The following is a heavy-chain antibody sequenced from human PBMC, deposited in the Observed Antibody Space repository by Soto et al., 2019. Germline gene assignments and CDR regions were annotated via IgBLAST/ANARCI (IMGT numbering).Heavy chain of an antibody. CDR1: GGTFSSYT. CDR2: IIPILGIA. V-gene: IGHV1-69*02. CDR3: ASRDGSGGSLGRYFQH. J-gene: IGHJ1*01. D-gene: IGHD3-16*01. Sequence: QVQLVQSGAEVKKPGSSVKVSCKASGGTFSSYTISWVRQAPGQGLEWMGRIIPILGIANYAQKFQGRVTITADKSTSTAYMGLSSLRSEDPAVYYWASRDGSGGSLGRYFQHWGQGTLVTVSS.